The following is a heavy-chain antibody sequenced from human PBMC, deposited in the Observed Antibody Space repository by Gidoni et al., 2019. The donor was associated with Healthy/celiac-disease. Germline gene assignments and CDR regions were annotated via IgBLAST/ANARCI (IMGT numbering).Heavy chain of an antibody. CDR2: ISGSGGST. CDR3: AKDDARVQWLLHFDY. CDR1: GFPFSSYA. V-gene: IGHV3-23*01. D-gene: IGHD3-22*01. J-gene: IGHJ4*02. Sequence: EVQLLESGGGLVQPGGSLRLSCAASGFPFSSYAMSWVRQAPGKGLEWVSAISGSGGSTYYADSVKGRFTICRDNSKNTLYLQMNSLRAEDTAVYYCAKDDARVQWLLHFDYWGQGTLVTVSS.